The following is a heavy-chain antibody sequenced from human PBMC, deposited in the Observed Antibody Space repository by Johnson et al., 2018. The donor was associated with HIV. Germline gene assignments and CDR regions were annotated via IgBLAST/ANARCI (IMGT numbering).Heavy chain of an antibody. V-gene: IGHV3-30*03. CDR2: TSYDGSNK. CDR3: ARPDRVNSIVVVPAGAFDI. Sequence: QVQLVESGGGVVQPGRSLRLSCAASGFAFSNFGMHWVRQAPGKGLEWVAVTSYDGSNKYYADSVKGRFTISSDNSKNTLYLQMNSLRAEDTAVYYCARPDRVNSIVVVPAGAFDIWGQGTMVTVSS. D-gene: IGHD2-2*01. J-gene: IGHJ3*02. CDR1: GFAFSNFG.